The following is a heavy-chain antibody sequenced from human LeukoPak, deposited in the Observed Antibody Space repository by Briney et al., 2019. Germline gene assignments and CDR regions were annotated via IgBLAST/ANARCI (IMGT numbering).Heavy chain of an antibody. J-gene: IGHJ5*02. Sequence: ASVKVSCKASGDTFSSHTINWVRQAPGQGLEWMGRIIPFISVTKYAQKFQARVTITADKSTSTAYMELSKDTAVYYCARGYCTSTTCYMYNWLDPWGQGTLVTVSS. CDR2: IIPFISVT. V-gene: IGHV1-69*02. D-gene: IGHD2-2*02. CDR3: ARGYCTSTTCYMYNWLDP. CDR1: GDTFSSHT.